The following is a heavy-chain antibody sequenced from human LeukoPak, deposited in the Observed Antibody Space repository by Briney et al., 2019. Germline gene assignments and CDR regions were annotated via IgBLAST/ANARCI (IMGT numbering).Heavy chain of an antibody. CDR1: GGTFSSYT. Sequence: ASVKVSCKASGGTFSSYTISCVRQAPGQGREWMGRIIPILGIANYAQKFQGRVTITADKSTSTAYMELSSLSSEDTAVYYCASGRRIWASHWFDPWGQGTLVTVSS. V-gene: IGHV1-69*02. D-gene: IGHD3-16*01. J-gene: IGHJ5*02. CDR3: ASGRRIWASHWFDP. CDR2: IIPILGIA.